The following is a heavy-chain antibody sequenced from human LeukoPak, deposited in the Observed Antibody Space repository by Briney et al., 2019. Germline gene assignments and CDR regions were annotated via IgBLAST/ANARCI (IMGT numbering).Heavy chain of an antibody. D-gene: IGHD1-26*01. J-gene: IGHJ5*02. CDR2: IKTISEGGTT. V-gene: IGHV3-15*01. Sequence: GGSLRLSCAASGFSFSKDWMIWVRQAPGKGLEWVARIKTISEGGTTDYAAPVKGRFTISRDDSKNTLYLQMNSLKTEDTALYYCTTVGASWGQGTLVTVSS. CDR3: TTVGAS. CDR1: GFSFSKDW.